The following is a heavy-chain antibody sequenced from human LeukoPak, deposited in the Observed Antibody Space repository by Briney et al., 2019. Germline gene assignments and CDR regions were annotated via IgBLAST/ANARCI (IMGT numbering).Heavy chain of an antibody. J-gene: IGHJ4*02. D-gene: IGHD3-22*01. Sequence: EASVYVSCKASGYTFTSYGISWVRQAPGQGLEWMGWISAYNGNTNYAQKLQGRVTMTTDTSTSTAYMELRSLRSDDTAVYYCAREVLNYYDSSGYDLRDYFDYWGQGTLVTVSS. CDR3: AREVLNYYDSSGYDLRDYFDY. CDR1: GYTFTSYG. CDR2: ISAYNGNT. V-gene: IGHV1-18*01.